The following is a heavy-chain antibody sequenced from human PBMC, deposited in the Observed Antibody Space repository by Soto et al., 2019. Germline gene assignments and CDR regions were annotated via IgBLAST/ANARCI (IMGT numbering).Heavy chain of an antibody. V-gene: IGHV3-33*01. CDR3: ARDRDSSSWYSAFDI. J-gene: IGHJ3*02. Sequence: VQLVESGGGVVQPGRSLRLSCAASGFTFSSYGMHWVRQAPGKGLEWVAVIWYDGSNKYYADSVKGRFTISRDNSKNTLYLQMNSLRAEDTAVYYCARDRDSSSWYSAFDIWGQGTMVTVSS. D-gene: IGHD6-13*01. CDR1: GFTFSSYG. CDR2: IWYDGSNK.